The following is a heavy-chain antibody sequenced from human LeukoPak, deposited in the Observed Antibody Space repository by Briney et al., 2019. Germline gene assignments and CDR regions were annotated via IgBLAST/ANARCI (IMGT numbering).Heavy chain of an antibody. CDR1: GGSISGYY. Sequence: SETLSLTCTVSGGSISGYYWNWIRQPPGKGLEWLGYIYPSGNSDYNPSLKSRVSMSVDTSKKQISLRLSSVTAADTAVYYCTGPSRIGGGVYNIDFWGQGTLGTVSS. V-gene: IGHV4-4*09. D-gene: IGHD1-1*01. CDR3: TGPSRIGGGVYNIDF. J-gene: IGHJ4*02. CDR2: IYPSGNS.